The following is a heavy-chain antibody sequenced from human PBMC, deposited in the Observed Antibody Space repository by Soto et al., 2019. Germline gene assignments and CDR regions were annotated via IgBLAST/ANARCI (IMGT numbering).Heavy chain of an antibody. Sequence: EVQLLESGGGLVQPGGSLRLSCVASGFTFSNYAMSWVRQAPGKGLEWVSGISGSGGTTYYADSVKGRFTVSRDNSKDTLNLQMNILRAEDTAIYYCAKTPRQWLVYVDYWGQGTLVTVSS. V-gene: IGHV3-23*01. J-gene: IGHJ4*02. CDR1: GFTFSNYA. D-gene: IGHD6-19*01. CDR2: ISGSGGTT. CDR3: AKTPRQWLVYVDY.